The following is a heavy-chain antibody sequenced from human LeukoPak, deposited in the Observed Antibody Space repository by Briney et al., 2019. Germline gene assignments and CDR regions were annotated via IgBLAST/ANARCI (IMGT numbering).Heavy chain of an antibody. CDR1: GFTFSSYA. D-gene: IGHD3-22*01. CDR3: ARGQTTMTI. CDR2: IYSGGST. J-gene: IGHJ4*02. V-gene: IGHV3-53*01. Sequence: GGSLRLSCAASGFTFSSYAMNWVRQAPGKGLEWVSVIYSGGSTHYADSVKGRFTISRDSSKNTLYLQMNSLRAEDTAFYYCARGQTTMTIWGQGTLVTVSS.